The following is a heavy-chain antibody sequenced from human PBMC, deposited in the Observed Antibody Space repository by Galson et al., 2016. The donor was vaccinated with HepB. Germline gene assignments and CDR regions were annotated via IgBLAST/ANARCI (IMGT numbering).Heavy chain of an antibody. V-gene: IGHV3-23*01. CDR1: GFVFSNFG. D-gene: IGHD3-3*01. CDR2: ISTRRTT. CDR3: AKVGPLRFVEWFYDWFDP. Sequence: SLRLSCAASGFVFSNFGLSWVRQAPGKGLEWVASISTRRTTYYSDSVQGRFTISRDNSNNTLYLQMNGLRAEDTAVYYCAKVGPLRFVEWFYDWFDPWGQGTLVTVSS. J-gene: IGHJ5*02.